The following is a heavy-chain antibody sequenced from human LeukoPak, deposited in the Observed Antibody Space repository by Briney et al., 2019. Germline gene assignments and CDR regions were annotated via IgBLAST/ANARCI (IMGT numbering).Heavy chain of an antibody. D-gene: IGHD6-19*01. CDR1: GGSISSYY. Sequence: PSETLSLTCTVSGGSISSYYWGWIRQPPGKGLEWIGSIYYSGSTYYNPSLKSRVTISVDTSKNQFSLKLSSVTAADTAVYYCARDSIAVAANDAFDIWGQGTMVTVSS. CDR2: IYYSGST. CDR3: ARDSIAVAANDAFDI. V-gene: IGHV4-39*07. J-gene: IGHJ3*02.